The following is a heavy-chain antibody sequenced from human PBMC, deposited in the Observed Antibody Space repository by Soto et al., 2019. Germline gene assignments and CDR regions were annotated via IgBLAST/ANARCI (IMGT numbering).Heavy chain of an antibody. CDR1: GFTFSSYD. J-gene: IGHJ4*02. D-gene: IGHD3-9*01. V-gene: IGHV3-13*01. CDR2: IGTAGDT. Sequence: PGGSLRLSCAASGFTFSSYDMHWVRQATGKGLEWVSAIGTAGDTYYPGSVKGRFTISRENAKNSLYLQMNSLRAEDTAVYYCAKISAYDILTGYYPYYFDYWGQGTLVTVSS. CDR3: AKISAYDILTGYYPYYFDY.